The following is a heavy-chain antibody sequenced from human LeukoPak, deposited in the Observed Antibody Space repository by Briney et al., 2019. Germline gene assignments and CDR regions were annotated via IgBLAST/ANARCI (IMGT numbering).Heavy chain of an antibody. CDR1: GYTFTGYY. J-gene: IGHJ4*02. CDR2: INPNSGGT. Sequence: GASVKVSCKASGYTFTGYYMHWVRQAPGQGLEWMGRINPNSGGTNYAQKFQGRVTRTRDTSISTAYMELSRLRSDDTAVFYCAVVDTAMVTFDYWGQGTLVTVSS. D-gene: IGHD5-18*01. V-gene: IGHV1-2*06. CDR3: AVVDTAMVTFDY.